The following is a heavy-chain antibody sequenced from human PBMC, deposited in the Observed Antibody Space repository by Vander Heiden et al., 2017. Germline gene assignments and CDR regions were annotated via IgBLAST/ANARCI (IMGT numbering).Heavy chain of an antibody. V-gene: IGHV3-73*01. CDR2: IRSKPNSYAT. CDR3: IAYYYESSGYYVAY. J-gene: IGHJ4*02. D-gene: IGHD3-22*01. CDR1: GFPFSASA. Sequence: EVQLLASGGGLVQPGGSLKLSCVASGFPFSASAMHWVRQTSGKGREWVGRIRSKPNSYATEYVASVKGRFTFSRDDSKNTAYLQMNSLKTEDTAVYYCIAYYYESSGYYVAYWGQGSLVTVSS.